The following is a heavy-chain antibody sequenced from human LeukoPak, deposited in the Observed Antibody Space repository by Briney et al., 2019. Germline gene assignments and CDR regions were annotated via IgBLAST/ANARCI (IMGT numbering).Heavy chain of an antibody. D-gene: IGHD2-21*01. V-gene: IGHV3-30*18. CDR2: ISYDGSNK. CDR1: GFTFSSYG. J-gene: IGHJ4*02. CDR3: AKDVPAAYFDY. Sequence: GRSLRLSCAASGFTFSSYGMHWVRQAPGKGLEWVAVISYDGSNKYYADSVKGRFTISRDNSKNMLYLQMNSLKREDTAVYCCAKDVPAAYFDYWGQGTLVSVSS.